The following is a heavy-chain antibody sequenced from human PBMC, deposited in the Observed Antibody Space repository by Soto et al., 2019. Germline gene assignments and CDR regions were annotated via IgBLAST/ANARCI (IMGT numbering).Heavy chain of an antibody. V-gene: IGHV3-30-3*01. D-gene: IGHD2-2*01. CDR3: ARDAGDMVLVPAAIPYYSGMDV. CDR1: GFTFSSYA. CDR2: ISYDGSNK. Sequence: GGSLRLSCAASGFTFSSYAMHWVRQAPGKGLEWVAVISYDGSNKYYADSVKGRFTISRDNSKNTLYLQMNSLRAEDTAVYYCARDAGDMVLVPAAIPYYSGMDVWGQGTTVTVSS. J-gene: IGHJ6*02.